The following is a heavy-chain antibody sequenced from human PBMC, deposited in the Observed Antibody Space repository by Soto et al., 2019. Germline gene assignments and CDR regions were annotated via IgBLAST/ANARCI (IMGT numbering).Heavy chain of an antibody. J-gene: IGHJ4*02. CDR2: VSYSGST. CDR3: ARHLYSGESSGYYGY. D-gene: IGHD3-22*01. Sequence: SETLSLTCTVSGGSISNSSYLWGWIRQPPGKGLQWIGSVSYSGSTYYNPSLKSRVTISADTSKTQSSLRLSSVTAADTAVYYCARHLYSGESSGYYGYWGQGALVTVSS. CDR1: GGSISNSSYL. V-gene: IGHV4-39*01.